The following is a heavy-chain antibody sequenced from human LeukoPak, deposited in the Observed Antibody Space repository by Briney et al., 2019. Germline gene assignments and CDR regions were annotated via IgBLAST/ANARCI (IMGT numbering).Heavy chain of an antibody. J-gene: IGHJ6*03. Sequence: GRSLRLSCAASGFTFSSYAMSWVRQAPGKGPEWVSSISIDGGRTYYADSVKGRFTVSRDTSKNTLYLQMDSLRAEDTAVYYCARKGIGSSRYQNMDVWGKGTTVTVSS. D-gene: IGHD6-25*01. V-gene: IGHV3-23*01. CDR1: GFTFSSYA. CDR3: ARKGIGSSRYQNMDV. CDR2: ISIDGGRT.